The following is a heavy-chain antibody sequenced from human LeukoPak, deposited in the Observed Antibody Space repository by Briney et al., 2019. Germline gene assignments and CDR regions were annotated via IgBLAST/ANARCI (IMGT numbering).Heavy chain of an antibody. CDR1: GGSISSGSYY. V-gene: IGHV4-61*02. J-gene: IGHJ6*02. CDR2: IYTSGGT. CDR3: ARSLDYLYGMDV. D-gene: IGHD3/OR15-3a*01. Sequence: SQTLSLTCTVSGGSISSGSYYWSWIRQPAGKGLEWIGRIYTSGGTNYNPSLKSRVTISVDTSKNQFSLKLSSVTAADTAVYYCARSLDYLYGMDVWGQGTTVTVSS.